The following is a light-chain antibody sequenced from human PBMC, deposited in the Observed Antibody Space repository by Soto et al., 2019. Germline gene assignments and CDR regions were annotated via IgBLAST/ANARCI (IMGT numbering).Light chain of an antibody. V-gene: IGKV1-5*03. CDR3: QHYKSYPWT. Sequence: DIQMTQSPSTLSASVGDRVTITCWASQSIDSWLAWYQQKPGKAPKLLMYKASSLESGVPSRFSGSGSETEFTLTISSLQPDDFATYYCQHYKSYPWTFGQGTKVEIK. J-gene: IGKJ1*01. CDR1: QSIDSW. CDR2: KAS.